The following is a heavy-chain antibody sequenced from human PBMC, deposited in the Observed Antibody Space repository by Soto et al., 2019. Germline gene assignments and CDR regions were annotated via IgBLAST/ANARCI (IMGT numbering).Heavy chain of an antibody. D-gene: IGHD6-25*01. CDR2: ISSNGDNT. J-gene: IGHJ6*02. CDR3: ARGRYSRDVGVGMDF. V-gene: IGHV3-64*02. Sequence: VQLVESGEGLVQPGGYLRLSCVAYGFTFGNFAMHWVRQAPGKGLEYVSGISSNGDNTYYEDTVKGRFAISRDNSKNTLYLQMGSLRPEDMAVYYCARGRYSRDVGVGMDFWGQGTTVTVSS. CDR1: GFTFGNFA.